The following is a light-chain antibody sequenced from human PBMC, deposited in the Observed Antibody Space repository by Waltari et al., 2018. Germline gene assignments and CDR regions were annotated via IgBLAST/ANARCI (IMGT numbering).Light chain of an antibody. CDR2: DVS. Sequence: HSTLTQPASVSGYPGQQITISCTGTSRDSCGYNYVYWYQQHPGKAPKLMIYDVSNRPSGVSNRFAGSKSGNTASLTISGLQAEDEADYYCSSYRSSDTLELFGGGTSLTFL. V-gene: IGLV2-14*03. CDR1: SRDSCGYNY. J-gene: IGLJ2*01. CDR3: SSYRSSDTLEL.